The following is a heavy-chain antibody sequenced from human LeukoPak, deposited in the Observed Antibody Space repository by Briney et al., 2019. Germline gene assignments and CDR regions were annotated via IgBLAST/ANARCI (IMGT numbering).Heavy chain of an antibody. CDR3: VREYSSSWYVYFDY. Sequence: SETLSLTCTVSDGSISSYYWNWIRQPPGKGLEWIGSIYYSGSTNYNASLKSRVTISVDTSKNQFSLKLSSVTAADTAVYYCVREYSSSWYVYFDYWGQGALVTVSS. J-gene: IGHJ4*02. D-gene: IGHD6-13*01. CDR2: IYYSGST. V-gene: IGHV4-59*12. CDR1: DGSISSYY.